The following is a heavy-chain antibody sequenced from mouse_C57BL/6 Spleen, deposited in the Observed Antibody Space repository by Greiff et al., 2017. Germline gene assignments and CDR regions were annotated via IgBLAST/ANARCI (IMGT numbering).Heavy chain of an antibody. D-gene: IGHD4-1*01. J-gene: IGHJ2*01. CDR1: GYTFTSYW. CDR3: AREGLGRLYYFDY. CDR2: IDPSDSET. Sequence: QVHVKQPGAELVRPGSSVKLSCKASGYTFTSYWMHWVKQRPIQGLEWIGNIDPSDSETHYNQKFKDKATLTVDKSSSSAYMQLSSLTSEDSAVYYCAREGLGRLYYFDYWGQGTTLKVSS. V-gene: IGHV1-52*01.